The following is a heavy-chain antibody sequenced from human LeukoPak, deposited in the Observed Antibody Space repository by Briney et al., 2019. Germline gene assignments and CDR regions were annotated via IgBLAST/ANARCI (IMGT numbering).Heavy chain of an antibody. CDR3: ARSPSYYYDSSGYPRGFWWFDP. J-gene: IGHJ5*02. D-gene: IGHD3-22*01. V-gene: IGHV3-21*01. CDR2: ISSSSSYI. CDR1: GFTFSSYS. Sequence: GGSLRLSCAASGFTFSSYSMNWVRQAPGKGLEWVSSISSSSSYIYYADSVKGRFTISRDNAKNSLYLQMSSLRAEDTAVYYCARSPSYYYDSSGYPRGFWWFDPWGQGTLVTVSS.